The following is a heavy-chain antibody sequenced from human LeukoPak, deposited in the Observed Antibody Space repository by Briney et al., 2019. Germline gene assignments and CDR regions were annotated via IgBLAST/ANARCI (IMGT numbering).Heavy chain of an antibody. Sequence: GGSLRLSCAASGFTFSSYAMSWVRQAPGKGLEWVSAISGTGTLTYYADSVKGRFTISRDNSKNTLYLQMNSLRAEDTAVYSCAKHRVVGQWYFDLWGHGTLVTVSS. CDR1: GFTFSSYA. CDR3: AKHRVVGQWYFDL. CDR2: ISGTGTLT. J-gene: IGHJ2*01. V-gene: IGHV3-23*01. D-gene: IGHD2-15*01.